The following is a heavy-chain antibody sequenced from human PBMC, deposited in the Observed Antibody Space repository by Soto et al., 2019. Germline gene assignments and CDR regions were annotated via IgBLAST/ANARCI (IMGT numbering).Heavy chain of an antibody. Sequence: ASVKVSCKASGYTFTSYGISWVRQAPGQGLEWMGWISAYNGNTNYAQKLQGRVTMTTDTSTSTAYMELRSLRSDDTAVYYCARGLLGYCSGGSCYRYYYYGMDVWGQGTTVTSP. J-gene: IGHJ6*02. CDR3: ARGLLGYCSGGSCYRYYYYGMDV. CDR2: ISAYNGNT. V-gene: IGHV1-18*01. CDR1: GYTFTSYG. D-gene: IGHD2-15*01.